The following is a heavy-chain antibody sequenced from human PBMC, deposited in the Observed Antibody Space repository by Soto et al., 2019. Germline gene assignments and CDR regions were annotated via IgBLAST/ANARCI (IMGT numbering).Heavy chain of an antibody. D-gene: IGHD3-10*01. Sequence: QVQLVESGGGVVQPGRSLRLSCAASGFTFSSYGMHWVRQAPGKGLEWVAVISYDGSNKYYADSVKGRFTISRDNSKNTLYMQMNSLRAEDTAVYYCAKDTYYYGSGIWSAFDIWGQGTMVTVSS. CDR3: AKDTYYYGSGIWSAFDI. V-gene: IGHV3-30*18. CDR2: ISYDGSNK. CDR1: GFTFSSYG. J-gene: IGHJ3*02.